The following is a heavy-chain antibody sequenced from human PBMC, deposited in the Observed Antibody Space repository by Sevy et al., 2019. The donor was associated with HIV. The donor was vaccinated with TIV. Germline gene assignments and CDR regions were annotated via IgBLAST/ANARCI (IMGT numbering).Heavy chain of an antibody. CDR2: FYNGDST. CDR3: AREGGSSRFDY. D-gene: IGHD6-13*01. Sequence: GGSLRLSCAATGFTVTSHYMSWVRQGPGKGLEWVSGFYNGDSTQYADSVKGGFTISRDKSNNTLYFQRDSLRAEDKAVYYCAREGGSSRFDYWGQGTLVTVSS. V-gene: IGHV3-53*01. CDR1: GFTVTSHY. J-gene: IGHJ4*02.